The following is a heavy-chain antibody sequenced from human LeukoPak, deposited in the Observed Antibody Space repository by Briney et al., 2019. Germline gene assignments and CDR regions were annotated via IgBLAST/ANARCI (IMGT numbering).Heavy chain of an antibody. CDR3: ARGTLRYQLPYGDAFDI. CDR2: VGTAGDT. J-gene: IGHJ3*02. D-gene: IGHD2-2*01. V-gene: IGHV3-13*01. CDR1: GFTFSDYY. Sequence: GGSLRLSCAASGFTFSDYYMSWIRQAPGKGLEWVSTVGTAGDTYYPGSVKGRFTISRDNAKNSLYLQMNSLTAGDTAVYFCARGTLRYQLPYGDAFDIWGQGTMVTVSS.